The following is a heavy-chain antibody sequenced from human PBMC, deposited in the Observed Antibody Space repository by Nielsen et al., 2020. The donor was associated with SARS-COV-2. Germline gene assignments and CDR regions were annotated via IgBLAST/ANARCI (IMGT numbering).Heavy chain of an antibody. CDR3: ANGQQGDFSDYGMDV. D-gene: IGHD6-13*01. J-gene: IGHJ6*02. V-gene: IGHV3-9*01. CDR2: ISWNSGSI. CDR1: GFTFDDYA. Sequence: GGSLRLSCAASGFTFDDYAMHWVRQAPGKGLEWVSGISWNSGSIGYADSVKGRFTISRDNAKNSLYLQMNSLRAEDTALYYCANGQQGDFSDYGMDVWGQGTTVTVSS.